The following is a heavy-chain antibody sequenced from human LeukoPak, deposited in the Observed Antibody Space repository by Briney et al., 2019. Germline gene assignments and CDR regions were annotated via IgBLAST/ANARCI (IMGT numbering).Heavy chain of an antibody. D-gene: IGHD5-18*01. CDR1: GFTFSSYA. Sequence: PGGSLRLSCAASGFTFSSYAMNWVRQAPGKGLEWISCITTSSSTMDYADSVKGRFTISRDNAKNSLYLQMNGLRDEDTAVYYCAKGYSYKPAFDYWGQGTLVTVSS. J-gene: IGHJ4*02. CDR2: ITTSSSTM. CDR3: AKGYSYKPAFDY. V-gene: IGHV3-48*02.